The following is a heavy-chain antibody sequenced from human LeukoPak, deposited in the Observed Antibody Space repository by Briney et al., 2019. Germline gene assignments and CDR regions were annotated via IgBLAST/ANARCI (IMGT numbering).Heavy chain of an antibody. CDR3: ATGLLRLGELSLYGRIFDL. D-gene: IGHD3-16*02. Sequence: ASVKVSCKVSGYTLTELSMHWVRQAPGKGLEWMGGFDPEDGETIYAQKFQGRVTMTEDTSTDTAYMELSSLRSEDTAVYYCATGLLRLGELSLYGRIFDLWGRGTLVTVSS. CDR1: GYTLTELS. J-gene: IGHJ2*01. CDR2: FDPEDGET. V-gene: IGHV1-24*01.